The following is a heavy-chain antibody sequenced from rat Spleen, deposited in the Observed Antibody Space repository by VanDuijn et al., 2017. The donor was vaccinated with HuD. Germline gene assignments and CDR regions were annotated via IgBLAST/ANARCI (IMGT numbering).Heavy chain of an antibody. V-gene: IGHV5-7*01. D-gene: IGHD4-3*01. J-gene: IGHJ4*01. CDR2: ISYDGSST. Sequence: EVQVVESGGGLVQPGRSMKLSCAASGFTFSNYDLAWVRQAPAWGLEWVASISYDGSSTYYRDSVKGRFTISRDNAKSTLYLQMDSLRSEDTATYYCARHNSGYGVMDAWGQGASVTVSS. CDR1: GFTFSNYD. CDR3: ARHNSGYGVMDA.